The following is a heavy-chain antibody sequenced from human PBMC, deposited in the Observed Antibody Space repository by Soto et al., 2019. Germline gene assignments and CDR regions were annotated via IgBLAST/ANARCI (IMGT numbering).Heavy chain of an antibody. D-gene: IGHD3-22*01. J-gene: IGHJ1*01. CDR3: AKIYYDSRGFSGTLDG. CDR1: GGSIHRNDFS. Sequence: QLQLQESDSGLVKPSQTLSLTCAVSGGSIHRNDFSWFRQAPGKALAWMGDIYDSGSTYSNAALNGRLTLSTDTSRNQISLKPRSVTAADTAVYYCAKIYYDSRGFSGTLDGWGQGTLVTVSS. CDR2: IYDSGST. V-gene: IGHV4-30-2*01.